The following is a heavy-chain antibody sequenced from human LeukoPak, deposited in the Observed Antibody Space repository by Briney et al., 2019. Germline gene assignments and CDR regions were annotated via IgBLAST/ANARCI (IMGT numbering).Heavy chain of an antibody. CDR3: ARGGLFGEFRYYYYGMDV. CDR1: GFTVSSNY. V-gene: IGHV3-53*01. D-gene: IGHD3-10*02. J-gene: IGHJ6*02. CDR2: IYSGGST. Sequence: PGGSLRLSCAASGFTVSSNYMSWVRQAPGKGLEWVSVIYSGGSTYYADSVKGRFTISRDNSKNTLYLQINSLRAEDTAVYYCARGGLFGEFRYYYYGMDVWGQGTTVTVSS.